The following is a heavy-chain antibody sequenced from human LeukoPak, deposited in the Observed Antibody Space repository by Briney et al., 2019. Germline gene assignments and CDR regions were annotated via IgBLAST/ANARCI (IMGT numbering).Heavy chain of an antibody. CDR3: GRRTSYDTLTGYTYWYFDL. D-gene: IGHD3-9*01. CDR2: TSYSGST. J-gene: IGHJ2*01. V-gene: IGHV4-59*01. CDR1: GGSISSYY. Sequence: SETLSLTCTVSGGSISSYYWSWIRQPPGRGLEWIGYTSYSGSTDYNPSLRSRVILSVDTSKNQLSLKLSSVTAADTAVYYCGRRTSYDTLTGYTYWYFDLWGRGTLVTVSS.